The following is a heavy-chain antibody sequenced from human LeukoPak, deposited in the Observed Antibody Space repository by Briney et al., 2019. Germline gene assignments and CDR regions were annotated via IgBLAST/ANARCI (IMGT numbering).Heavy chain of an antibody. J-gene: IGHJ4*02. CDR1: GFTFSSYW. CDR2: ISGSGGGT. CDR3: VKFRGQLLSSYYFDY. V-gene: IGHV3-23*01. Sequence: TGGSLRLSCAASGFTFSSYWMSWVRQAPGKGLEWVSTISGSGGGTYYADSVKGRFTISRDNSKNTLYLQMNSLRGEDTAVYYCVKFRGQLLSSYYFDYWGQGTLVTVSS. D-gene: IGHD2-2*01.